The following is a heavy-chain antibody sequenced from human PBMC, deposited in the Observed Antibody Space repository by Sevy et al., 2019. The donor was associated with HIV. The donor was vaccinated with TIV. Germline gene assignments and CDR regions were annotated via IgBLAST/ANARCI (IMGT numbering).Heavy chain of an antibody. CDR2: ISSGSTHR. V-gene: IGHV3-11*06. CDR1: GFIFSDYY. CDR3: ERDRRNYSCQYFDF. D-gene: IGHD1-7*01. J-gene: IGHJ4*02. Sequence: GGSLRLSCAASGFIFSDYYMSWIRQSPGKGLEWVSAISSGSTHRKYADSVKGRFTISRDNAKNSLYLQMNSLKVEDTAVYYCERDRRNYSCQYFDFWGQGTLVTVSS.